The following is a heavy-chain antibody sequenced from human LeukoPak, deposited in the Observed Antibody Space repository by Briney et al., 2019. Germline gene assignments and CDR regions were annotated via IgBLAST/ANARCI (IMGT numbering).Heavy chain of an antibody. J-gene: IGHJ6*03. CDR2: INHSGST. Sequence: SETLSLTCAVYGGSFSGYYWSWIRQPPGKGLEWIGEINHSGSTNYNPSLKSRVTISVDTSKNQFSLKLSSVTAADTAVYYCASWGYSSSLFDYYYHMDVWGKGTTVTVSS. D-gene: IGHD6-13*01. CDR1: GGSFSGYY. CDR3: ASWGYSSSLFDYYYHMDV. V-gene: IGHV4-34*01.